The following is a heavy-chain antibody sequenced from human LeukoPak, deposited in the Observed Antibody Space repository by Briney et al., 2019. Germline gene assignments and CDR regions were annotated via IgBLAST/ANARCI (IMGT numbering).Heavy chain of an antibody. CDR1: GYTFTSYD. D-gene: IGHD3-9*01. Sequence: ASVKVSCKASGYTFTSYDINWVRQATGQGLEWMGWMNPNSGNTGYAQKFQGRVTMTRNTSISTAYMELSSLRSEDTAVYYCARLPYFGILTGRYYYYGMDVWGQGTTVTVSS. V-gene: IGHV1-8*01. CDR3: ARLPYFGILTGRYYYYGMDV. J-gene: IGHJ6*02. CDR2: MNPNSGNT.